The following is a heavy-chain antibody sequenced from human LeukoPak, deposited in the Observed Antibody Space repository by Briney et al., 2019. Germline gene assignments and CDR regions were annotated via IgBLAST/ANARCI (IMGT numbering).Heavy chain of an antibody. Sequence: GGSLRLSCAASGFTVSSNYMSWVRQAPGKGLEWVSVIYSGGRTYYTDSVKGRFTISRDNSKSTLFLQMNSLRAEDTAVYYCARADTGFDQWGQGTLVTVSS. CDR2: IYSGGRT. CDR1: GFTVSSNY. J-gene: IGHJ4*02. CDR3: ARADTGFDQ. D-gene: IGHD5-12*01. V-gene: IGHV3-53*01.